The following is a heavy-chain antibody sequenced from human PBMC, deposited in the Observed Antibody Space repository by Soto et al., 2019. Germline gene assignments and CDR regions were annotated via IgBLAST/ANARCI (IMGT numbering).Heavy chain of an antibody. Sequence: GGSLRLSCAASGFTFSNAWMNWVRQAPGKGLEWVGRIKSKTDGGTTDYAAPVKGRFTISRDDSKNTLYLQMNSLKTEDTAVYYCTTPTQQLVPERLVESLLVADKSPKQRFFDYWGQGTLVTVSS. CDR3: TTPTQQLVPERLVESLLVADKSPKQRFFDY. CDR1: GFTFSNAW. V-gene: IGHV3-15*07. J-gene: IGHJ4*02. CDR2: IKSKTDGGTT. D-gene: IGHD6-13*01.